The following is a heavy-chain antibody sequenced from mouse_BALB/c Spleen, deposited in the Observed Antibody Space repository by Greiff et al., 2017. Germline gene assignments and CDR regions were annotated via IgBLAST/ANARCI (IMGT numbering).Heavy chain of an antibody. CDR3: ARVWDDWYFDV. Sequence: VKLMESGAELVRPGVSVKISCKGSGYTFTDYAMHWVKQSHAKSLEWIGVISTYYGDASYNQKFKGKATMTVDKSSSTAYMELARLTSEDSAIYYCARVWDDWYFDVWGAGTTVTVSS. CDR2: ISTYYGDA. V-gene: IGHV1S137*01. J-gene: IGHJ1*01. CDR1: GYTFTDYA. D-gene: IGHD4-1*01.